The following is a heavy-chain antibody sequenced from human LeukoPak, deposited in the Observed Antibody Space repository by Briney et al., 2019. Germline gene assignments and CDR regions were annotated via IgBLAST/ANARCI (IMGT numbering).Heavy chain of an antibody. Sequence: GGSLRLSCAASGFTVSSNYMSWVRQAPGKGLEWVSVIYSGGSTYYADSVKGRFSISRDSSKNTLYLQMNNLRAEDTAVYYCARGHLTYEYDSSGYDAFDIWGQGTMVTVSS. D-gene: IGHD3-22*01. J-gene: IGHJ3*02. CDR1: GFTVSSNY. CDR3: ARGHLTYEYDSSGYDAFDI. V-gene: IGHV3-53*01. CDR2: IYSGGST.